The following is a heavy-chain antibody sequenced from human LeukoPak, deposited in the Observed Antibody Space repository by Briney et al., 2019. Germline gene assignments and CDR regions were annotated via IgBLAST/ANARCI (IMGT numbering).Heavy chain of an antibody. V-gene: IGHV4-31*02. Sequence: PSETLSLTWTVSGGSISSGGYYGSWIRQHPGKGLEWIWYIYYSGSTYYNPSLKSRVTISVDTSKNQFSLKLSSVTAADTAVYYCARGPFGYCSSTSCGIENWFDPWGQGTLVTVSS. CDR2: IYYSGST. CDR3: ARGPFGYCSSTSCGIENWFDP. CDR1: GGSISSGGYY. D-gene: IGHD2-2*03. J-gene: IGHJ5*02.